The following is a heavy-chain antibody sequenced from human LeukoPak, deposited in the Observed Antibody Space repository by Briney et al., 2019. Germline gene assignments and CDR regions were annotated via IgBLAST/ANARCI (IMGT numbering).Heavy chain of an antibody. J-gene: IGHJ4*02. Sequence: GGSLRLSCAASGFTFSIYWMSWVRQAPGKGLEWVANIKQDESEKYYVDSVKGRFTISKDNAKNSLYLQLNSLRAEDTAVYYCARADYFDYWGQGTLVTVSS. CDR3: ARADYFDY. CDR2: IKQDESEK. V-gene: IGHV3-7*04. CDR1: GFTFSIYW.